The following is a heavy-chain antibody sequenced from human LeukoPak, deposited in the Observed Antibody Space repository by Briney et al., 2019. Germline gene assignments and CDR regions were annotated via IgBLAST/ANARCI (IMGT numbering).Heavy chain of an antibody. J-gene: IGHJ4*02. CDR3: ATDVRDEYSSGWYPIGY. CDR2: IDGSSAYI. D-gene: IGHD6-19*01. Sequence: GGSLRLSCVASGFRFSSSSMNWVRQAPGMGLEWVSLIDGSSAYIFDADSVKGRFTISRDNAKNSLYLLMNSLRVEDTAVYYCATDVRDEYSSGWYPIGYWGQGTLVTVSS. CDR1: GFRFSSSS. V-gene: IGHV3-21*01.